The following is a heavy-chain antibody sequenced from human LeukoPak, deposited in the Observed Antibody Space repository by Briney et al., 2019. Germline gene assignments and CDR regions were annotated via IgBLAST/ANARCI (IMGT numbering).Heavy chain of an antibody. CDR1: VGTFSSYA. Sequence: TVELSCKASVGTFSSYAISWVRQARGQGLEWKGGILPIFGTANYAQNFQGRVTITADESTSTVYMELSSLRSEDTAVYYCARSHDSSENAFDIWGQGPMVTVSS. CDR3: ARSHDSSENAFDI. J-gene: IGHJ3*02. V-gene: IGHV1-69*13. D-gene: IGHD3-22*01. CDR2: ILPIFGTA.